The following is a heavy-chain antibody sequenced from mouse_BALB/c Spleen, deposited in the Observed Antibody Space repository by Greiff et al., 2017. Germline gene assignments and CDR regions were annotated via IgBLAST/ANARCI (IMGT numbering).Heavy chain of an antibody. CDR1: GFNIKDTY. CDR3: ARSGRGYPLPY. Sequence: EVKLMESGAELVKPGASVKLSCTASGFNIKDTYMHWVKQRPEQGLEWIGRIDPANGNTKYDPKFQGKATITADTSSNTAYLQLSSLTSEDTAVYYCARSGRGYPLPYWGQGTLVTVSA. D-gene: IGHD2-2*01. J-gene: IGHJ3*01. CDR2: IDPANGNT. V-gene: IGHV14-3*02.